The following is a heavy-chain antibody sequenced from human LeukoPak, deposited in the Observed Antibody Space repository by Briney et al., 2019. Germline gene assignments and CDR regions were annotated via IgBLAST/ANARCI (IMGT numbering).Heavy chain of an antibody. CDR1: GFTFSSYG. V-gene: IGHV3-30*02. J-gene: IGHJ4*02. CDR2: IRYDGSNK. Sequence: GGSLRLSCAASGFTFSSYGMHWVRQAPGKGLEWVAFIRYDGSNKYYADSVKGRFTISRDNSKNTLYPQMNSLRAEDTAVYYCAKDLDPLIVFAVTSAPGGDYWGQGTLVTVSS. D-gene: IGHD3-22*01. CDR3: AKDLDPLIVFAVTSAPGGDY.